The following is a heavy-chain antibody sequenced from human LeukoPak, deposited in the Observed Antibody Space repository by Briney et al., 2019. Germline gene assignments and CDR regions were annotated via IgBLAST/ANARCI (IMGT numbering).Heavy chain of an antibody. CDR2: ISQSART. D-gene: IGHD3-16*01. J-gene: IGHJ1*01. CDR3: AGVRLGNTGLSEYFEY. Sequence: KTSGTLSLTCAVTSGSITNNWWTWVRQPPGKGLEWIGEISQSARTNYNPSLKSRVSLSIDKSRNQFSLTMISVTAADTAVYYCAGVRLGNTGLSEYFEYWGQGTLVTVSS. CDR1: SGSITNNW. V-gene: IGHV4-4*02.